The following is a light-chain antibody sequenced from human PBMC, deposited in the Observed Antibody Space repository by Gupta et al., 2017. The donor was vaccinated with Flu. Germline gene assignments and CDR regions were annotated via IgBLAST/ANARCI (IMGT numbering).Light chain of an antibody. V-gene: IGKV1-5*03. CDR2: KAT. J-gene: IGKJ1*01. CDR1: QSISHW. CDR3: QEYNFPPWT. Sequence: PSTLSASVGDRVTITCRASQSISHWLAWYQQKPGKAPQLLIYKATNLASGAPARFSGSGSGTEFTLTISSLQPDDSATYYCQEYNFPPWTFGRGTKVEVK.